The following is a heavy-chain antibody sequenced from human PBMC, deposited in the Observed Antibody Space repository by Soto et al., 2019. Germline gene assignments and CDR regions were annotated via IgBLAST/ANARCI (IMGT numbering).Heavy chain of an antibody. Sequence: GGSLRLSCVASGLIVSDNYMNWVRQAPGKGLEWVSIIYAGVSTYYADSLKGRFTISRDNSKNTLYLEMHNLRTEDTAVFYCVRDIGGVVIVWSLDVWGQGTTVTVSS. CDR3: VRDIGGVVIVWSLDV. D-gene: IGHD2-21*01. V-gene: IGHV3-53*05. J-gene: IGHJ6*02. CDR1: GLIVSDNY. CDR2: IYAGVST.